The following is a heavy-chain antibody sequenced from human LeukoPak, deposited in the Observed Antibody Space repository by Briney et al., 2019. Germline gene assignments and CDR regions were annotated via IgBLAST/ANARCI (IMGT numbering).Heavy chain of an antibody. J-gene: IGHJ4*02. CDR3: AKYGGNSEGYFDY. D-gene: IGHD4-23*01. Sequence: GGSLRLSCAASGFSFSTYAMTWVRQAPGKGLEWVSFTSGSGASTYYADSVKGRFTISGDNSKNTLYLQMNSLRAEDTAVYYCAKYGGNSEGYFDYWGQGTLVTVSS. V-gene: IGHV3-23*01. CDR1: GFSFSTYA. CDR2: TSGSGAST.